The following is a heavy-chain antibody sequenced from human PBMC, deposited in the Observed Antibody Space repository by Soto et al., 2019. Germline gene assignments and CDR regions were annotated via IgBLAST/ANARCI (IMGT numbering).Heavy chain of an antibody. CDR1: GYTFSNYG. CDR3: ARVVPGAEAWFGP. V-gene: IGHV1-18*01. Sequence: GASVKVSCKPSGYTFSNYGITWVRQAPGQPLEWLGWISLYSDGTSYAQKFRGRVSMTTDTSTATAYMELRSLRSDDTAVYYCARVVPGAEAWFGPWGQGTLVTVSS. J-gene: IGHJ5*02. CDR2: ISLYSDGT.